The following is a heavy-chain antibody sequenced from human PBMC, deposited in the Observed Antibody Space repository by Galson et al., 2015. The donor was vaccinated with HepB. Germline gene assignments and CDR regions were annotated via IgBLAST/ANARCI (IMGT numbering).Heavy chain of an antibody. CDR3: AKDLAFCSGGSCYL. CDR2: IWSDGNTQ. CDR1: GFTFSSYG. Sequence: LRLSCAASGFTFSSYGMHWVRQAPGKGVEWVALIWSDGNTQHYADSVKGRFTISRDNSKNTLYLQMNSLRTEDTALYYCAKDLAFCSGGSCYLWGQGTLVTVSS. J-gene: IGHJ4*02. D-gene: IGHD2-15*01. V-gene: IGHV3-30*02.